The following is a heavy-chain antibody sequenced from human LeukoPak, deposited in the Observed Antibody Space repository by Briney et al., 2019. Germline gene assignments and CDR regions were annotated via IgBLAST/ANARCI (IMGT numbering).Heavy chain of an antibody. CDR2: MNQDGREK. Sequence: PGGSLRLSCAGSGFTFRNYWMSWVRQAPGKGLEWVANMNQDGREKYYVDSVKGRFTISRDNAKNSLYLQMNSLRAEDTAVYYCARQSRITMIVVVIRYFDYWGQGTLVTVSS. D-gene: IGHD3-22*01. V-gene: IGHV3-7*01. J-gene: IGHJ4*02. CDR3: ARQSRITMIVVVIRYFDY. CDR1: GFTFRNYW.